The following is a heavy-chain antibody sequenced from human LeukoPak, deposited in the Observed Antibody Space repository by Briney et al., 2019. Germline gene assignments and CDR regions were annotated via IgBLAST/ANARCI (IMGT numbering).Heavy chain of an antibody. CDR2: TSHDGDKE. CDR1: GFTFSNYA. V-gene: IGHV3-30*04. CDR3: ARTRTYYYDSSGYSKPTFDY. D-gene: IGHD3-22*01. J-gene: IGHJ4*02. Sequence: GGSLRLSCAVSGFTFSNYAMHWVRQAPGKGLEWVAVTSHDGDKEYYADSVKGRFTISRDNSNNALYLQMNSLRAEDTAVYYCARTRTYYYDSSGYSKPTFDYWGQGTLVTVSS.